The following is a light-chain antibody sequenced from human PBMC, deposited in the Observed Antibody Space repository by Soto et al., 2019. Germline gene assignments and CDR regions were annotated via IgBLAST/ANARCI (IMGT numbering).Light chain of an antibody. CDR3: QQYYRWPYT. V-gene: IGKV3-15*01. CDR1: QSVGRN. Sequence: EIVMTQSPVALSVSPGESAALSCRASQSVGRNFAWYQQRPGQAPRVLIYGTSTSATGVPARFSGSGSGTDFTLTISSLQSEDFAVYYCQQYYRWPYTFGQGTRLEIK. J-gene: IGKJ2*01. CDR2: GTS.